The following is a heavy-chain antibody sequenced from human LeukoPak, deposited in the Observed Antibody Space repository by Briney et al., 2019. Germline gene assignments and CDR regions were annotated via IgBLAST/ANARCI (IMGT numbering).Heavy chain of an antibody. CDR2: ISWNSGSI. D-gene: IGHD6-19*01. Sequence: GRSLRLSCAASGFTFDDYAMHWVRRAPGKGLEWVSGISWNSGSIGYADSVKGRFTISRDNAKNSLYLQMNSLRAEDTALYYCAKDIGGWSAGFDYWGQGTLVTASS. CDR3: AKDIGGWSAGFDY. CDR1: GFTFDDYA. V-gene: IGHV3-9*01. J-gene: IGHJ4*02.